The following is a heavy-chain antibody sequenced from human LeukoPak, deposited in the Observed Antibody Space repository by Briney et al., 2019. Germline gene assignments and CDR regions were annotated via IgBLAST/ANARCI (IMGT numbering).Heavy chain of an antibody. V-gene: IGHV3-48*01. CDR2: ISSSSSTI. Sequence: GGSLRLSCAASGFTFSSYSMNWVRQAPGKGLEWVSYISSSSSTIYYADSVKGRFTISRDNAKNSLYLQMNSLRAEDTAVYYCARDSAPPGYSSGWYDPIINYYFDYWGQGTLVTVSS. J-gene: IGHJ4*02. D-gene: IGHD6-19*01. CDR1: GFTFSSYS. CDR3: ARDSAPPGYSSGWYDPIINYYFDY.